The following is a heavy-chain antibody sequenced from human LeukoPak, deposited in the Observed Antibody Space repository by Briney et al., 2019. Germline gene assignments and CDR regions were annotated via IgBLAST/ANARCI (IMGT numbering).Heavy chain of an antibody. CDR3: ARGGLAAAGSEFDY. J-gene: IGHJ4*02. V-gene: IGHV4-59*01. Sequence: SSETLSLTCTVSGGSISSYYWSWIRQPPGKGLEWIGYIYYSGSTNYNPSLKSRVTISVDTSKNQFSLKLSSVTAADTAVYYCARGGLAAAGSEFDYWGQGTLVTVSS. D-gene: IGHD6-13*01. CDR1: GGSISSYY. CDR2: IYYSGST.